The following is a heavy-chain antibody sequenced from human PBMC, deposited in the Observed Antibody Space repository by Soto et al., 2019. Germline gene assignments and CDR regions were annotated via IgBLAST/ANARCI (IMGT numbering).Heavy chain of an antibody. Sequence: VGSLRLSCAASGFTFSSYGIHWVRQAPGKGLEWVAVISSDGSNKYYADSMKGRFTVSRDNAKNSVYLEMNSLSAEDTALYYCARESEDLTSNFDYWGQGTLVTVSS. CDR1: GFTFSSYG. CDR2: ISSDGSNK. CDR3: ARESEDLTSNFDY. J-gene: IGHJ4*02. V-gene: IGHV3-30*03.